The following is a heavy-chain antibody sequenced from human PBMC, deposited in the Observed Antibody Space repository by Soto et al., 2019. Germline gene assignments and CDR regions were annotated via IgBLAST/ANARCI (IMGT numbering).Heavy chain of an antibody. D-gene: IGHD4-4*01. Sequence: PGGSLRLSCTASGFTFSDSWMTWVRQAPGKGLEWVARIKPDESEKKYADSVKGRFSIWRDNAKNSMYLQMDSLRGEDTAVYYCVRGGSKYASWGQGT. V-gene: IGHV3-7*01. CDR2: IKPDESEK. J-gene: IGHJ5*02. CDR1: GFTFSDSW. CDR3: VRGGSKYAS.